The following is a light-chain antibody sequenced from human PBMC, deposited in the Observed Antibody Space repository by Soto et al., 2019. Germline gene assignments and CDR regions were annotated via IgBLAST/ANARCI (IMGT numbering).Light chain of an antibody. J-gene: IGKJ1*01. CDR3: LQALQIPWT. CDR1: RSLLHSNGYTY. Sequence: DIVLTQSPLSLPVTPGEPASISCRASRSLLHSNGYTYVDWFLQKPGQSPQLLISLVSYRASGVPDRFSGSGSGTDFTLTISRVEAGNVGVYYCLQALQIPWTFGQWTKVEIK. CDR2: LVS. V-gene: IGKV2-28*01.